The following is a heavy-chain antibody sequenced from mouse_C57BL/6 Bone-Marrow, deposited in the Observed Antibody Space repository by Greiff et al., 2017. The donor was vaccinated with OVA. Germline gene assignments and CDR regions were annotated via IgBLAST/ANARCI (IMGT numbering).Heavy chain of an antibody. CDR1: GYTFTSYW. D-gene: IGHD1-1*01. Sequence: QVRLQQPGAELVKPGASVKLSCKASGYTFTSYWMHWVKQRPGQGLEWIGMIHPNSGSTNYNEKFKSKATLTVDKSSSTAYMQLSSLTSEDSAVYYCAREGYYGSRTWFAYWGQGTLVTVSA. V-gene: IGHV1-64*01. CDR3: AREGYYGSRTWFAY. J-gene: IGHJ3*01. CDR2: IHPNSGST.